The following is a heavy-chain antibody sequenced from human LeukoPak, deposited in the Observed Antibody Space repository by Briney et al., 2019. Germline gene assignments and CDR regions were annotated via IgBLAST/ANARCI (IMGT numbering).Heavy chain of an antibody. CDR1: GFTFSSYG. Sequence: GGSLRLSCAASGFTFSSYGMHWVRQAPGKGLEWVAFIRYDGSNKYYADSVKGRFTISRDNSKNTLYLQMNSLRAEDTAVYYCAKSLVVPAATEAYDIWGQGTMVTVSS. D-gene: IGHD2-2*01. CDR3: AKSLVVPAATEAYDI. J-gene: IGHJ3*02. CDR2: IRYDGSNK. V-gene: IGHV3-30*02.